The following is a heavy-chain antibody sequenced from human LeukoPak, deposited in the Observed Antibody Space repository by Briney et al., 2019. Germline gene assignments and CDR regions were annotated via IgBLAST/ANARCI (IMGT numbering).Heavy chain of an antibody. J-gene: IGHJ4*02. CDR1: GFTFDDYA. D-gene: IGHD5-18*01. Sequence: GGSPRLSCAASGFTFDDYAMHWVRQAPGKGLEWVSGISWNGVRIGYADSVKGRFTISRDNAKNSLNLQMNSLRAEDTALYYCAKGLDTTVVSKFDFWGQGTLVTVSS. V-gene: IGHV3-9*01. CDR3: AKGLDTTVVSKFDF. CDR2: ISWNGVRI.